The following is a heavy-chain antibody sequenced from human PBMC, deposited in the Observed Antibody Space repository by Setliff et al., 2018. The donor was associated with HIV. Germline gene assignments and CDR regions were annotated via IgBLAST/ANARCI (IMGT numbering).Heavy chain of an antibody. J-gene: IGHJ4*02. Sequence: ASVKVSCKASGYTFTNYAMHWVRQAPGQRLEWMGCINAGNDNTKYSQNFQGRVTITKDTSASTVYMELSSLRSEDTALYYCTRVMGATTGFHDYWGQGTLVTVSS. CDR2: INAGNDNT. CDR1: GYTFTNYA. D-gene: IGHD1-26*01. CDR3: TRVMGATTGFHDY. V-gene: IGHV1-3*01.